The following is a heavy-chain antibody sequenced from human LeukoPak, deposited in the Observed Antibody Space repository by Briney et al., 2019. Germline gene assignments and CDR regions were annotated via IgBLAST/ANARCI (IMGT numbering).Heavy chain of an antibody. CDR1: GYTFTSYY. V-gene: IGHV1-46*01. J-gene: IGHJ3*02. CDR2: INPSGGSI. D-gene: IGHD3-22*01. CDR3: ARGRNYYDSSRYYYEGDAFDI. Sequence: ASVKVSCKASGYTFTSYYMHWVRQAPGQGLEWMGIINPSGGSIRYAQKFQGRVTVTRDTSTSTVYMELSSLRSEDTAVYYCARGRNYYDSSRYYYEGDAFDIWGQGTMVTVSS.